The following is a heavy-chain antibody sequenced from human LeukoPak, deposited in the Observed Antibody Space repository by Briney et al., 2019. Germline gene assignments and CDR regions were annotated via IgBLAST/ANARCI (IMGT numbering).Heavy chain of an antibody. V-gene: IGHV3-30*04. CDR3: ARARPSMWIDY. CDR1: GFTFSSYA. Sequence: GGSLRLSCAASGFTFSSYAMYWVRQAPGKGLEWVAVISYDGSDKFYADSVKGRFTISRDSSKNTLYLQMNSLRPEDTAVYCCARARPSMWIDYWGQGTLVTVSS. J-gene: IGHJ4*02. D-gene: IGHD5-12*01. CDR2: ISYDGSDK.